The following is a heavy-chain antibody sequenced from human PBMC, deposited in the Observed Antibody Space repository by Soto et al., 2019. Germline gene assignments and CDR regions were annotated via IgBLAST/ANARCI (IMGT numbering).Heavy chain of an antibody. D-gene: IGHD1-26*01. Sequence: EVQLVESGGGLVQPGGSLRLSCAASGFTFSSCSKNCVRQAPGKGQEWVSYISSSSSTIYYADSVKGRFTISRDNAKNSLYLQMNSLRAEDTAVYYCARDQPSYSGSYQAGGQDYWGQGTLVTVSS. J-gene: IGHJ4*02. CDR3: ARDQPSYSGSYQAGGQDY. V-gene: IGHV3-48*01. CDR2: ISSSSSTI. CDR1: GFTFSSCS.